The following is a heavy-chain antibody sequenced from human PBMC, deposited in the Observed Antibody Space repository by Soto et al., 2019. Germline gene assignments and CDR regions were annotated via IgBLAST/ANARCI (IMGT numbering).Heavy chain of an antibody. Sequence: WGSLRLSCAASGVTVCSYIMDWVRQAPGKGLEWVSYISSSSSTIYYADSVKGRFTISRDNAKNSLYLQMNSLRAEDTAVYYCARDYGYSSGPLDYWGQGTLVNLSS. V-gene: IGHV3-48*01. D-gene: IGHD5-18*01. J-gene: IGHJ4*02. CDR1: GVTVCSYI. CDR2: ISSSSSTI. CDR3: ARDYGYSSGPLDY.